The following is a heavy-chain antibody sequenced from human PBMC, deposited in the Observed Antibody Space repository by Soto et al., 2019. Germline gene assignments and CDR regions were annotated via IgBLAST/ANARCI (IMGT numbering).Heavy chain of an antibody. CDR2: ISYDGSNK. CDR3: AKELADIVATMGNDAFDI. J-gene: IGHJ3*02. Sequence: GGSLRLSCAASGFTFSSYGMHWVRQAPGKGLEWVAVISYDGSNKYYADSVKGRFTISRDNSKNTLYLQMNSLRAEDTAVYYCAKELADIVATMGNDAFDIWGQGTMVTVSS. V-gene: IGHV3-30*18. D-gene: IGHD5-12*01. CDR1: GFTFSSYG.